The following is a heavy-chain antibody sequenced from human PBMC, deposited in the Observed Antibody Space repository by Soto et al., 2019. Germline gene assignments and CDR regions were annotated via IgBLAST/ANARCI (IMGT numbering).Heavy chain of an antibody. Sequence: PGGSLRLSCAASGFTFSIYAMTWVRQSPGKGLEWVSSMSRTGDNTYYADSVKGRFIISRDNSKNTLYLQMNSLRAEDTAIYYCAKDQSNSNPLYYFDFWGPGTLVTVSS. V-gene: IGHV3-23*01. CDR1: GFTFSIYA. D-gene: IGHD3-22*01. J-gene: IGHJ4*02. CDR2: MSRTGDNT. CDR3: AKDQSNSNPLYYFDF.